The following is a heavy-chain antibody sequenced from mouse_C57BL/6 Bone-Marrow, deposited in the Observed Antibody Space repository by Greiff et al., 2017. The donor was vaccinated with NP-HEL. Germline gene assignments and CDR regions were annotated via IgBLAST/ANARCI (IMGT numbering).Heavy chain of an antibody. J-gene: IGHJ2*01. CDR3: ATGTYY. D-gene: IGHD4-1*01. V-gene: IGHV1-7*01. Sequence: VQLQQSGAELAKPGASVKLSCKASGYTFTSYWMHWVKQRPGQGLEWIGYINPSSGYTKYNQKFKDKATLTADTSSSTAYMQLSSLTYEDSAVYYCATGTYYWGKGTTLTVSS. CDR1: GYTFTSYW. CDR2: INPSSGYT.